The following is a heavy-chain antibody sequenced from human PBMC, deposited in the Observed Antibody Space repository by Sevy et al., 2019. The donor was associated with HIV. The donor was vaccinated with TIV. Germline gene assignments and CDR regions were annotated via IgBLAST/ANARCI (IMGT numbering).Heavy chain of an antibody. CDR1: GASITTNY. CDR3: ARAVFSTSGTYYFDY. J-gene: IGHJ4*02. CDR2: IYNRGNTDYNT. V-gene: IGHV4-4*07. Sequence: SETLSLTFIVSGASITTNYWSWIRQPAGKGLELIGRIYNRGNTDYNTNYNPSLESRVSMSIDTSKNQFSLNLSSVTVADTAVYYCARAVFSTSGTYYFDYWGQGTLVTVSS. D-gene: IGHD5-12*01.